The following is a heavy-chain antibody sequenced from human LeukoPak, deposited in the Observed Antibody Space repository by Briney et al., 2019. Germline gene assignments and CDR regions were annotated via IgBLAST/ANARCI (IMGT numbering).Heavy chain of an antibody. CDR1: GGTFSSYA. D-gene: IGHD5-12*01. CDR3: ARGVATTLPRTWFDP. CDR2: IIPILGIA. Sequence: SVKVSCKASGGTFSSYAISWVRQAPEQGLEWMGRIIPILGIANYAQKFQGRVTITADKSTSTAYMELSSLRSEDTAVYYCARGVATTLPRTWFDPWGQGTLVTVSS. J-gene: IGHJ5*02. V-gene: IGHV1-69*04.